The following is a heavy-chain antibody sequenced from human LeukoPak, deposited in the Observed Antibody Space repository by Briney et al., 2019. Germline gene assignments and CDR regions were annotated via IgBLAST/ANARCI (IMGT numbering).Heavy chain of an antibody. CDR2: IYYTGTT. CDR1: DGSISSYY. D-gene: IGHD3-22*01. J-gene: IGHJ4*02. CDR3: ARWGHFDTSGYFVADY. Sequence: SETLSLTCTVSDGSISSYYWNWFRQPPGKGLEWIGHIYYTGTTHYNPSLQSRVSISIATSTTQFSLKLRSVTAVDTAVYYCARWGHFDTSGYFVADYWGQGTLITVSS. V-gene: IGHV4-59*01.